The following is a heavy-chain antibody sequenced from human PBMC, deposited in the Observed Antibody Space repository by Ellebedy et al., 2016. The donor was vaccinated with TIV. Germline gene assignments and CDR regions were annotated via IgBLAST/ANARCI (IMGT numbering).Heavy chain of an antibody. CDR2: ISGRAANT. CDR1: GFTFSSYA. D-gene: IGHD6-19*01. V-gene: IGHV3-23*01. Sequence: PGGSLRLSCAASGFTFSSYAMSWVRQAPGEELEWVSVISGRAANTCYADSVKGRFTISRDNSKNTLYLQMNSLRGEDTAVYYCARDPREWLVRGFFDYWGQGTLVTVSS. CDR3: ARDPREWLVRGFFDY. J-gene: IGHJ4*02.